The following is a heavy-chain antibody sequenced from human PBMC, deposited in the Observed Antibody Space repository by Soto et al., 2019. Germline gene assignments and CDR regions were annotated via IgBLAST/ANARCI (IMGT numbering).Heavy chain of an antibody. D-gene: IGHD1-26*01. CDR2: ISFDGSTK. J-gene: IGHJ4*02. CDR3: AKNSFSGSKRILDS. Sequence: QVQLVESGGGVVQPGRSLRLSCAASGFRDGFPFSDYDMHWVRQAPGKGLEWVALISFDGSTKNYVDSVEGRFTISRDNSRDTLFLQMDSLRPEDTAVYYCAKNSFSGSKRILDSWGRGTLVTVSS. V-gene: IGHV3-30*18. CDR1: GFRDGFPFSDYD.